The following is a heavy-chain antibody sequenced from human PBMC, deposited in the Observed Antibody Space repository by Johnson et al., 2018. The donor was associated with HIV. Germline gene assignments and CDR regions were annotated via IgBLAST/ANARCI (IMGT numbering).Heavy chain of an antibody. Sequence: VQLVESGGGLVKPGGSLRLSCAASGFTFSNTWMSWVRQAPGKGLEWVGRIKSKTDGGTTDYAAPVKGRFTISRDDSKNRLYLQMKSLKTEDTAVYYCSTVGYDFWSGFLGHDAFDMWGQGTMVTVSS. CDR1: GFTFSNTW. CDR3: STVGYDFWSGFLGHDAFDM. J-gene: IGHJ3*02. CDR2: IKSKTDGGTT. V-gene: IGHV3-15*01. D-gene: IGHD3-3*01.